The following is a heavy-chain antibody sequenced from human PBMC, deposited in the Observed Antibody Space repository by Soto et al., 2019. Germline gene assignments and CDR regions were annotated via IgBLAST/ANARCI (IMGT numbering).Heavy chain of an antibody. V-gene: IGHV3-30*18. CDR3: AKDSGYQLPDNYFYYGLDV. Sequence: PGGSLRLSCAASGFTFSSYGMHWVRQAPGKGLEWVAVISYDGSNKYYADSVKGRFTISRDNSKNTLYLQTNSLRPEDTAVYYCAKDSGYQLPDNYFYYGLDVWGQGTTVTVSS. J-gene: IGHJ6*02. D-gene: IGHD2-2*01. CDR1: GFTFSSYG. CDR2: ISYDGSNK.